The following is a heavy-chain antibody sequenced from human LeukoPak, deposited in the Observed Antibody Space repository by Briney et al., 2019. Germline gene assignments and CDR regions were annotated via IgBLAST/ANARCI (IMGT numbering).Heavy chain of an antibody. D-gene: IGHD6-19*01. CDR3: AKDALSGWYGYSDY. J-gene: IGHJ4*02. CDR1: GFMFDDYA. Sequence: PGGSLRLSCAASGFMFDDYAMNWVRQAPGKGLEWVSSISGSGSSTYYADSVKGRFTISRDNSKNTLFLQMNSLRAEDTAVYHCAKDALSGWYGYSDYWGQGTLVTVSS. V-gene: IGHV3-23*01. CDR2: ISGSGSST.